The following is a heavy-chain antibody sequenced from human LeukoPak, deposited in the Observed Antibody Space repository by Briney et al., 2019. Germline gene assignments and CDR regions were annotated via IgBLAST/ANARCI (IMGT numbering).Heavy chain of an antibody. CDR1: GYTFTSYD. Sequence: ASVKVSCKASGYTFTSYDINWVRQPTGQGLEWMGWMNPNSGNTGYAQKFQGRVTMTRNTSISTAYMELSSLRSEDTAVYYCARASIAARLPFDYWGQGTLVTVSS. V-gene: IGHV1-8*01. CDR2: MNPNSGNT. J-gene: IGHJ4*02. CDR3: ARASIAARLPFDY. D-gene: IGHD6-6*01.